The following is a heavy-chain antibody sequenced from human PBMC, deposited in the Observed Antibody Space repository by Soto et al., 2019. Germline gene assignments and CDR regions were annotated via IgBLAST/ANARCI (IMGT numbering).Heavy chain of an antibody. CDR2: IIPIFGTA. J-gene: IGHJ6*02. V-gene: IGHV1-69*01. D-gene: IGHD5-12*01. CDR1: GGTFSSYA. CDR3: ARGGTSGYSGYDIYYYYYGMDV. Sequence: QVQLVQSGAEVKKPGSSVKVSCKASGGTFSSYAISWVRQAPGQGLEWMGGIIPIFGTANYAQKFQGRVTITADESTSTAYMELSSVRSEDTAVYYCARGGTSGYSGYDIYYYYYGMDVWGQGTTVTVSS.